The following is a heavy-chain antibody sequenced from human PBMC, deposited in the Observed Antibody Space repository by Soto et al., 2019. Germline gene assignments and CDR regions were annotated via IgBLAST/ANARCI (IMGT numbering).Heavy chain of an antibody. D-gene: IGHD3-3*01. V-gene: IGHV4-39*01. J-gene: IGHJ6*02. Sequence: PSETLSLTCTVSGGSISSNIYYWGWIRQPPGKGLEWIGNIHYSGNTYYDSSLQSRVTISIDTSKNQFSLNLTSVTATDTAVYYCARTSLTIFGPSNDYYGMGVWGLGTTVTVSS. CDR1: GGSISSNIYY. CDR2: IHYSGNT. CDR3: ARTSLTIFGPSNDYYGMGV.